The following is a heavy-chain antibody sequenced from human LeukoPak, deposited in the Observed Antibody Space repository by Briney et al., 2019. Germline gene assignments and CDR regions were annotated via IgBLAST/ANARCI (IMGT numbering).Heavy chain of an antibody. CDR2: ISGSGGRT. CDR3: AKGEFWSGPSHFEF. V-gene: IGHV3-23*01. J-gene: IGHJ4*02. D-gene: IGHD3-3*01. CDR1: GFNFKNYG. Sequence: GGSLRHSYTALGFNFKNYGMNWVRQAPGKGLEWVSEISGSGGRTYLADSVKGRFTLSRDDSKNTVYLEMNSLRGEDTAVYYCAKGEFWSGPSHFEFWGQGTLVTVSS.